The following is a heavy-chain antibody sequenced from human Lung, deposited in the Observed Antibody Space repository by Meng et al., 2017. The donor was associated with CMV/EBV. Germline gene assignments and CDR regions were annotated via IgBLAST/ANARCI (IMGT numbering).Heavy chain of an antibody. CDR3: ARSEPAESYCTNGLCTDYYYGMDD. J-gene: IGHJ6*02. D-gene: IGHD2-8*01. CDR2: IYYSGST. CDR1: GVSISSSTYY. Sequence: SETLSLXCTVSGVSISSSTYYWDWIRQPPGKGLEYIGSIYYSGSTYYNASLKGRVTISVDASKNQFSMKLTSVTAADTAVYYCARSEPAESYCTNGLCTDYYYGMDDWGQGXPVTVSS. V-gene: IGHV4-39*07.